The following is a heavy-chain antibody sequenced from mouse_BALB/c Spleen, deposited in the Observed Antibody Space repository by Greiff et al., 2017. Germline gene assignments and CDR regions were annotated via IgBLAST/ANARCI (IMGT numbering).Heavy chain of an antibody. D-gene: IGHD2-4*01. CDR3: ARQRNDYDVYYAMDY. CDR1: GFTFSSYG. Sequence: EVKLMESGGDLVKPGGSLKLSCAASGFTFSSYGMSWVRQTPDKRLEWVATISSGGSYTYYPDSVKGRFTISRDNAKNTLYLQMSSLKSEDTAMYYCARQRNDYDVYYAMDYWGQGTSVTVSS. J-gene: IGHJ4*01. V-gene: IGHV5-6*01. CDR2: ISSGGSYT.